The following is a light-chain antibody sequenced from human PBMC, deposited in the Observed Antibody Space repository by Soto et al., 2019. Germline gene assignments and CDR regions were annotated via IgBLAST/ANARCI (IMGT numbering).Light chain of an antibody. J-gene: IGLJ3*02. CDR1: SNDIGAHYY. Sequence: QSALTQPASVSGSLGQSITISCTGTSNDIGAHYYVSWYQHHPGKAPKLIIFEVDRRPSWFSGRFSGSKSANTASLIISGLQPADEADYYCNSYTTIVTLGGVFGVGTQLAVL. CDR2: EVD. V-gene: IGLV2-14*01. CDR3: NSYTTIVTLGGV.